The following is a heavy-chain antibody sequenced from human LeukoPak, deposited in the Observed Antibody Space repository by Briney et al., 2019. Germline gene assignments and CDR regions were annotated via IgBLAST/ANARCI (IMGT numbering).Heavy chain of an antibody. CDR3: AREGTVTTLGGWYFDL. Sequence: SETLSLTCTVSGGSISSGSYYWSWLRQPAGKGLEWIGRIYTSGSTNYNPSLKSRVTISVDTSKNQFSLKLSSVTAADTAVYYCAREGTVTTLGGWYFDLWGRGTLVTVSS. CDR1: GGSISSGSYY. J-gene: IGHJ2*01. D-gene: IGHD4-11*01. CDR2: IYTSGST. V-gene: IGHV4-61*02.